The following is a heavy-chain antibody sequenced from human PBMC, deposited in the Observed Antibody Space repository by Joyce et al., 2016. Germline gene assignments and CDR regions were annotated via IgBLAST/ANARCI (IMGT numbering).Heavy chain of an antibody. CDR1: GFTFRSSG. D-gene: IGHD6-25*01. V-gene: IGHV3-30*18. CDR3: AKDRETSAVLDF. Sequence: APLVESGGGVVQPGRFLRLSCAVSGFTFRSSGMHWVRQAPGKGLEGVAVTSNYGKNKNYAGSVTGRFTVSRDNSKKILSLQMNSLRPEDTAVYYCAKDRETSAVLDFWGQGTPVTVSS. J-gene: IGHJ4*02. CDR2: TSNYGKNK.